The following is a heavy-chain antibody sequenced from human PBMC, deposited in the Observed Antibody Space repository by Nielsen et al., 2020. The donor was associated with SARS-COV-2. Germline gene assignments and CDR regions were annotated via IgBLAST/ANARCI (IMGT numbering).Heavy chain of an antibody. Sequence: KISCKGSGYSFSSYWISWVRQAPGQGLEWMGRIIPILGIANYAQKFQGRVTITADKSTSTAYMELSSLRSEDTAVYYCTRVNAISSSWFDAFDIWGQGTKVTVSS. CDR3: TRVNAISSSWFDAFDI. CDR1: GYSFSSYW. D-gene: IGHD6-13*01. V-gene: IGHV1-69*04. J-gene: IGHJ3*02. CDR2: IIPILGIA.